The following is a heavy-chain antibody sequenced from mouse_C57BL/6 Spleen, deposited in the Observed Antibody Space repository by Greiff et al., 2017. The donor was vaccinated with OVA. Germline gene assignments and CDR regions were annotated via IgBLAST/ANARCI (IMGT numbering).Heavy chain of an antibody. D-gene: IGHD1-1*01. CDR1: GYTFTDYY. V-gene: IGHV1-19*01. CDR3: AEGYYGSSSDY. Sequence: EVQLQQSGPVLVKPGASVKMSCKASGYTFTDYYMNWVKQSHGKSLEWIGVINPYNGGASYNQKFKGKATLTVDKSSSTAYMELNSLTSEDSAVYYCAEGYYGSSSDYWGQGTTLTVSS. CDR2: INPYNGGA. J-gene: IGHJ2*01.